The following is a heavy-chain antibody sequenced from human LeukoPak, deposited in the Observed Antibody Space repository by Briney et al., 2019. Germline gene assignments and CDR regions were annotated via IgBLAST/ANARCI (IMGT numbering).Heavy chain of an antibody. CDR3: AGASSGWYDARYYFDY. V-gene: IGHV4-39*07. CDR2: IYYSGST. Sequence: SETLSLTCSVSGGSISSSSYYWGWIRQPPGKGLEWIGSIYYSGSTYYNPSLKSRVTISLDTSKNQFSLNLNSVTASDTAVYYCAGASSGWYDARYYFDYWGQGTLVSVSS. J-gene: IGHJ4*02. D-gene: IGHD6-19*01. CDR1: GGSISSSSYY.